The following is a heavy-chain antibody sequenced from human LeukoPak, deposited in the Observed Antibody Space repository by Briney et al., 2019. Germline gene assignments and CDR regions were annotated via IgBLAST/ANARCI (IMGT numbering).Heavy chain of an antibody. D-gene: IGHD3-10*01. Sequence: SVKVSCKASGGTFSSYSISWVRQAPGQGLEWMGGIIPIFGTANYAQKFQGRVTITADESTSTAYMELSSLRSEDTAVYYCARVRYYGSGIQRTNYGMDVWGQGTTVIVSS. CDR3: ARVRYYGSGIQRTNYGMDV. V-gene: IGHV1-69*13. J-gene: IGHJ6*02. CDR2: IIPIFGTA. CDR1: GGTFSSYS.